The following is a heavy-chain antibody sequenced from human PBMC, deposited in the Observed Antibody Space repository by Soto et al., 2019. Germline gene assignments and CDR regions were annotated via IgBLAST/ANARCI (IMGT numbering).Heavy chain of an antibody. J-gene: IGHJ6*01. CDR1: VGSISSGGYY. V-gene: IGHV4-31*03. CDR2: IYYSGST. D-gene: IGHD2-2*01. Sequence: SETLSLTCTFSVGSISSGGYYCSWIRQHPWKGLEWIGYIYYSGSTYYNPSLKSRVTISVDTSKNQFSLKLSSVTAADTAVYYCARAKYCSSTSCPTGFYYGMEFWGQGTTVSVSS. CDR3: ARAKYCSSTSCPTGFYYGMEF.